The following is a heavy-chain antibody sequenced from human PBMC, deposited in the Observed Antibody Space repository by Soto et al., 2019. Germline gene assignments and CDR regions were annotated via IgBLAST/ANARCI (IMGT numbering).Heavy chain of an antibody. Sequence: SETLSLTCAVSSGSISSSNCWSWVRQPPGKGLEWIGEIYHSGSTNYNPSLKSRVTISVDKSKNQFSLKLSSVTAADPAVYYCAEAGMVGGVRDLDYWGKGTLDPVTP. D-gene: IGHD3-10*01. CDR2: IYHSGST. CDR3: AEAGMVGGVRDLDY. V-gene: IGHV4-4*02. J-gene: IGHJ4*02. CDR1: SGSISSSNC.